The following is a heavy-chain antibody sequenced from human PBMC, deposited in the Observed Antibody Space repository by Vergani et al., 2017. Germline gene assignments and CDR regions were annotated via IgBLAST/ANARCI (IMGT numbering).Heavy chain of an antibody. CDR3: ARQPYCSGGSCYSGGGDY. D-gene: IGHD2-15*01. CDR1: GYSISSGYY. CDR2: IYHSGST. Sequence: QVQLQESGPGLVKPSETLSLTCAVPGYSISSGYYWGWIRQPPGKGLEWIGSIYHSGSTYYNPSLKSPVTISVDTSKNQFSLKLSSVTAADTAVYYCARQPYCSGGSCYSGGGDYWGQGTLVTVSS. V-gene: IGHV4-38-2*01. J-gene: IGHJ4*02.